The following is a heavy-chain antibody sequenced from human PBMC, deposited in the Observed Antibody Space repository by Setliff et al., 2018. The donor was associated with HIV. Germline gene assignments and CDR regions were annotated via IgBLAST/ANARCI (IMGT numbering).Heavy chain of an antibody. V-gene: IGHV3-74*01. Sequence: WMHWVRQAPGKGLVWVSFINTDGSTTRYADSVKGRFTISRDNARKSLYLQMNSLTTEDTALYYCVRDGSLAGLYFHYMDVWGKGTTVTVSS. CDR2: INTDGSTT. CDR3: VRDGSLAGLYFHYMDV. J-gene: IGHJ6*03. CDR1: W. D-gene: IGHD6-19*01.